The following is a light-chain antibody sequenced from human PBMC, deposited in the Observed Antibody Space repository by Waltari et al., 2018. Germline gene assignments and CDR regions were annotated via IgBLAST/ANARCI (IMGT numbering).Light chain of an antibody. CDR2: AAS. J-gene: IGKJ1*01. CDR1: QGISSA. Sequence: DVELTLSPSSVSTSVGDRLTITCRASQGISSALAWYQQKPGKAPKLLIYAASALQTGVPSRFSGSGSGTDFTLTISSLQPEDFATYYCQQGDTVPPTFGQGTKVEIK. V-gene: IGKV1-12*01. CDR3: QQGDTVPPT.